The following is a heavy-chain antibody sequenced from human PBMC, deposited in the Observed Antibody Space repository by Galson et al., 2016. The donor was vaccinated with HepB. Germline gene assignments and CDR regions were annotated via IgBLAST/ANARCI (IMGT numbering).Heavy chain of an antibody. J-gene: IGHJ4*02. D-gene: IGHD3-10*01. CDR3: ARDRYFGSGPRFDH. CDR2: ISGHNGDT. CDR1: GYIFDTSG. V-gene: IGHV1-18*01. Sequence: SVKVSCKASGYIFDTSGISWVQQAPGQGLDWLGWISGHNGDTKYAQKFQGRVTMTTDSSTGTAYMHLRSLRTDDTAVYYCARDRYFGSGPRFDHWGQGTVVSASS.